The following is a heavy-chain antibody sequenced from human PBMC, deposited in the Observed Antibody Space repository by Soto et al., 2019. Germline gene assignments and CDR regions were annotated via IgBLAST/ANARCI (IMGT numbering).Heavy chain of an antibody. CDR1: GFSLSTSGVG. D-gene: IGHD2-15*01. Sequence: QITLKESGPPLVNPTQTLTLTCTFSGFSLSTSGVGVGWIRQPPGKALEWLALIYWDDDKRYSPSLKSRLTITKDTSKNQVVLTMTNMDPVDTATYYCAHLTKDIVVVVAATGAFDIWGQGTMVTVSS. V-gene: IGHV2-5*02. J-gene: IGHJ3*02. CDR3: AHLTKDIVVVVAATGAFDI. CDR2: IYWDDDK.